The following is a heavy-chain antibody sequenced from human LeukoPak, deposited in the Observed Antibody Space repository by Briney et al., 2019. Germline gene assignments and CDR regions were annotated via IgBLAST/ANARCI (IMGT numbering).Heavy chain of an antibody. CDR2: ISYDGSNK. J-gene: IGHJ5*02. CDR3: AKGLSSTNWFGP. Sequence: GGSLRLSCAASGFTFSSYGMHWVRQAPGKGLEWVAVISYDGSNKYYADSVKGRFTISRDNSKNTLYLQMNSLRAEDTAVYYCAKGLSSTNWFGPWGQGTLVTVSS. V-gene: IGHV3-30*18. D-gene: IGHD1-1*01. CDR1: GFTFSSYG.